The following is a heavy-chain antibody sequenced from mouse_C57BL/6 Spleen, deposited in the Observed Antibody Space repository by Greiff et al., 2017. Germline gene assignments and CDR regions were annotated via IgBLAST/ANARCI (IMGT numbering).Heavy chain of an antibody. Sequence: VQLQQSVAELVRPGASVKLSCTASGFNIKNTYMHWVKQRPEQGLEWIGRLDPANGNTKYAPKFQGKATITADTSSNTAYLQLSSLPSEDTAIYYCALSYYGNAWFAYWGQGTMVTVSA. V-gene: IGHV14-3*01. CDR1: GFNIKNTY. D-gene: IGHD2-10*01. CDR3: ALSYYGNAWFAY. CDR2: LDPANGNT. J-gene: IGHJ3*01.